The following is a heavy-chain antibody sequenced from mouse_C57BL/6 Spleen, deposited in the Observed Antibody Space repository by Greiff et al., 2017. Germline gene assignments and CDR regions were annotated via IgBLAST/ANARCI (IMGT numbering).Heavy chain of an antibody. CDR2: ISYDGSN. V-gene: IGHV3-6*01. CDR1: GYSITSGYY. Sequence: EVQLQESGPGLVKPSQSLSLTCSVTGYSITSGYYWNWIRQFPGNKLEWMGYISYDGSNNYNPSLKNRISITRDTSKNQFFLKLNSGTTEDTATYYCARTGTYFDVWGTGTTVTVSS. J-gene: IGHJ1*03. CDR3: ARTGTYFDV. D-gene: IGHD4-1*01.